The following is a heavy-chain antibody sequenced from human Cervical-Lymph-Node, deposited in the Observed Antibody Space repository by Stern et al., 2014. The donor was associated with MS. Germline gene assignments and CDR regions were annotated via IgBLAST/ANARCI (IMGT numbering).Heavy chain of an antibody. CDR3: TTDSLRDLSSFDY. J-gene: IGHJ4*02. Sequence: EMQLVESGGGLVKPGGSLRLSWAASGVTFSNDWMSWVRQAPGKGLERVGRIKSKTDGWTTDYAAPVKGRFTISRDDSKNTLYLQMNSLKTEDTAVYYCTTDSLRDLSSFDYWGQGTLVTVSS. V-gene: IGHV3-15*01. D-gene: IGHD5-24*01. CDR2: IKSKTDGWTT. CDR1: GVTFSNDW.